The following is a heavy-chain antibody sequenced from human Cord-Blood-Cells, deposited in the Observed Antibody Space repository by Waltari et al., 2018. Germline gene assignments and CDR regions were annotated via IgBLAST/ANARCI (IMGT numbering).Heavy chain of an antibody. Sequence: QLQLQESGPGLVKPSETLSLTCTVSGGSISSSSYYWGWIRQPPGKGLEWIGSISYSGSTYYNPSLKCRVTISVDTSKNQFSLELSSVTAADTAVYYCARPGIVGATRGAFDIWGQGTMVTVSS. V-gene: IGHV4-39*01. CDR3: ARPGIVGATRGAFDI. J-gene: IGHJ3*02. CDR2: ISYSGST. D-gene: IGHD1-26*01. CDR1: GGSISSSSYY.